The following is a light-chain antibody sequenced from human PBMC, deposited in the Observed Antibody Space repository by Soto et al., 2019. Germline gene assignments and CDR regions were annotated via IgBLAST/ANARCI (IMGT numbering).Light chain of an antibody. CDR1: QSVSSY. V-gene: IGKV3-11*01. J-gene: IGKJ1*01. CDR3: QQRSNWPPT. CDR2: DAS. Sequence: EIVLTQSPATLSLSPGERATLSCRASQSVSSYLAWYQPKPGQAPRLLIYDASNRATGIPARFSGNGSGTDFTLTISSLEPEDFAVYYCQQRSNWPPTFGQGTKV.